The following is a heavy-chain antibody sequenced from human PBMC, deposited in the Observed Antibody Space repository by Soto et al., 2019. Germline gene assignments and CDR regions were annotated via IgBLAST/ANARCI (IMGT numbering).Heavy chain of an antibody. CDR3: ARDRKQNGDYLPDYYYGMDV. CDR2: IYASGGT. D-gene: IGHD4-17*01. Sequence: SETLSLTCAVYGGSFSGYYWSWIRQPAGKGLEWIGRIYASGGTNYNPSLKSRVTMSADTSKNQLSQRLSSVTAADTAVYYCARDRKQNGDYLPDYYYGMDVWGQGTTVTVSS. V-gene: IGHV4-4*07. J-gene: IGHJ6*02. CDR1: GGSFSGYY.